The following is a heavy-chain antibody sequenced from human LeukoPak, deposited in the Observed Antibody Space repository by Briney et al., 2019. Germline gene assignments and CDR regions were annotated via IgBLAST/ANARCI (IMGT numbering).Heavy chain of an antibody. D-gene: IGHD3-22*01. J-gene: IGHJ5*02. V-gene: IGHV4-39*07. CDR2: IYYSGST. Sequence: SETLSLTCTVSGGSISSSSYYWGWIRQPPGKGLEWIGSIYYSGSTYYNPSLKSRVTISVDTSKNQFSLKLSSVTAADTAVYYCARAYYYDSSGYYYNPYSWFDPWGQGTLVTVSS. CDR1: GGSISSSSYY. CDR3: ARAYYYDSSGYYYNPYSWFDP.